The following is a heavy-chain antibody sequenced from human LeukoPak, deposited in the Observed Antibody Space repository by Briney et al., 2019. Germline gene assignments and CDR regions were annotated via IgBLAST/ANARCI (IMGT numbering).Heavy chain of an antibody. CDR2: INPSGGST. CDR3: ARDMFGSGRYNWFDP. Sequence: ASVKVSCKASGYTFTSYYMHWVRQAPGQGLEWMGIINPSGGSTSYAQKFQGRVTMTRDTSTSTVYMELSSLRSEDTAVYYCARDMFGSGRYNWFDPWGQGTLVTVSS. CDR1: GYTFTSYY. J-gene: IGHJ5*02. V-gene: IGHV1-46*01. D-gene: IGHD6-19*01.